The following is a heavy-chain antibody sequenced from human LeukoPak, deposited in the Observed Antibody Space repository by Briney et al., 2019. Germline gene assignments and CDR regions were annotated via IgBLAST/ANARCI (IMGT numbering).Heavy chain of an antibody. CDR1: EYTFTSYD. CDR3: ARGRGYYDFWSGYYWDY. CDR2: TNPNSGNT. Sequence: ASVKVSCKASEYTFTSYDINWVRQATGQGLEWMGWTNPNSGNTGYAQKFQGRVTITRNTSISTAYMELSSLRSEDTAVYYCARGRGYYDFWSGYYWDYWGQGTLVTVSS. V-gene: IGHV1-8*03. J-gene: IGHJ4*02. D-gene: IGHD3-3*01.